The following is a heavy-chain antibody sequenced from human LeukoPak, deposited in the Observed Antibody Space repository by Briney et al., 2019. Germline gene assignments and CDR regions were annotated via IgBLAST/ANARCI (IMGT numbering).Heavy chain of an antibody. J-gene: IGHJ4*02. CDR1: GFTFSGYG. CDR3: AKGSYYDSSGSFYFDY. Sequence: GGSLRLSCAASGFTFSGYGMYWVRQAPGKGLEWVAVILYDGSKKYYADSVKGRFTISRDNSKNTLYVQVNSLGTEDTAAYYCAKGSYYDSSGSFYFDYWGQGTLVTVSS. CDR2: ILYDGSKK. D-gene: IGHD3-22*01. V-gene: IGHV3-30*18.